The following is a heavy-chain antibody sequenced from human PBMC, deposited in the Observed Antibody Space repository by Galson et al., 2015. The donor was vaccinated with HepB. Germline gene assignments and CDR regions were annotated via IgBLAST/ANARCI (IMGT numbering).Heavy chain of an antibody. CDR2: MNPNSGNT. V-gene: IGHV1-8*01. D-gene: IGHD3-3*01. CDR1: GYTFTSYD. J-gene: IGHJ5*02. CDR3: AREAHTKAFYDFWSGYYTRFHP. Sequence: SVKVSCKASGYTFTSYDINWVRQATGQGLEWMGWMNPNSGNTGYAQKFQGRVTMTRNTSISTAYMELSSLRSEDTAVYYCAREAHTKAFYDFWSGYYTRFHPWGQGTLVTVSS.